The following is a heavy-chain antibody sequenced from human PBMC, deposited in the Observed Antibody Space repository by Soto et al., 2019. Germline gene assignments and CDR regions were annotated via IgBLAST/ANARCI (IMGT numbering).Heavy chain of an antibody. CDR3: ATGKSGWYGSIFDS. D-gene: IGHD6-19*01. V-gene: IGHV3-9*01. CDR1: GFNFDDYA. Sequence: EVQLVESGGDLAQPGTSLRLSCAASGFNFDDYAMHWVRQVPRKGLEWVSGLSWNSGAVGYADSVKGRFTISRDNAKNFLYLKMSTLRAEDTALYYCATGKSGWYGSIFDSWGQGTLVTVSS. J-gene: IGHJ4*02. CDR2: LSWNSGAV.